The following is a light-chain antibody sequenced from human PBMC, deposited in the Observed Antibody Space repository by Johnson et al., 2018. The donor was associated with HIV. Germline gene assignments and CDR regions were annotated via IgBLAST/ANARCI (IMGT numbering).Light chain of an antibody. V-gene: IGLV1-51*01. J-gene: IGLJ1*01. CDR3: GTWDSSLTTSYV. Sequence: QSVLTQPPSVSAAPGQKVTISCSGSSSNIGNNYVSWYQQLPGTAPKLLIYDNNKRPSGIPDRFSGSKSGTSATLGITGLQTGDEADYYCGTWDSSLTTSYVVGAGTKLLVV. CDR2: DNN. CDR1: SSNIGNNY.